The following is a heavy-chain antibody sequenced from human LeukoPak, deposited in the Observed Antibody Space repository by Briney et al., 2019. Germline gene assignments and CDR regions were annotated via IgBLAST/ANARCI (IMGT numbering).Heavy chain of an antibody. CDR2: VSNDGKTI. V-gene: IGHV3-30*03. Sequence: GGSLRLSCARSGFILTSYGMYWVRQAPGKGREWGAVVSNDGKTIFYADSLKGRFTASTDNSKNTVYLQVNSLRDEDAAVYYCAREKQLGGTPFDFWGQGSLVTVSS. CDR3: AREKQLGGTPFDF. J-gene: IGHJ4*02. D-gene: IGHD1-26*01. CDR1: GFILTSYG.